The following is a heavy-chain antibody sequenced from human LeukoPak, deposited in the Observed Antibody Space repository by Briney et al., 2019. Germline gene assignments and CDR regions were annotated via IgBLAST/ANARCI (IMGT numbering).Heavy chain of an antibody. Sequence: GGSLRLSCAASGFTFSNYAMNWVRQAPGKGLEWVSSISASSTYVHYADSVKGRFTVSRDNAKNSLFLRMNSLRAEDTAVYYCARDLGLGMGIGYWGQGTLVIVSS. V-gene: IGHV3-21*01. J-gene: IGHJ4*02. CDR3: ARDLGLGMGIGY. CDR1: GFTFSNYA. CDR2: ISASSTYV. D-gene: IGHD7-27*01.